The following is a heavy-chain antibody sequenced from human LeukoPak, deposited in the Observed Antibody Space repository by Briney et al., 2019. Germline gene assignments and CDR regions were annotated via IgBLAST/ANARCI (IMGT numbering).Heavy chain of an antibody. J-gene: IGHJ4*02. Sequence: GGSLRLSCAASGFTFSSYGMHWVRQAPGKGLEWVAVISYDGSNKYYADPVKGRFTISRDNSKNTLYLQMNSLRAEDTAVYYCAKASTFDYWGQGTLVTVSS. V-gene: IGHV3-30*18. CDR3: AKASTFDY. D-gene: IGHD2-2*01. CDR1: GFTFSSYG. CDR2: ISYDGSNK.